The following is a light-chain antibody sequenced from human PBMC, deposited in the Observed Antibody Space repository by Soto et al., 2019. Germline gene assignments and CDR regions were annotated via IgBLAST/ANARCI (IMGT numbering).Light chain of an antibody. CDR1: QSVSSSY. CDR2: GAS. J-gene: IGKJ4*01. CDR3: QQSYRAPLT. V-gene: IGKV3-20*01. Sequence: TQSPGTLSLSPGERATLSCRASQSVSSSYLAWYQQKPGQAPRLLIYGASSRATGIPDRFSGSGSGTDFTLTISSLQPEDFATYYCQQSYRAPLTFGPGTKV.